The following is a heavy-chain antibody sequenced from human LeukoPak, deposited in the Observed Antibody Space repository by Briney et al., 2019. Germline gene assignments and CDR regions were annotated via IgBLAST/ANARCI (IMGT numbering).Heavy chain of an antibody. CDR1: GGSISSGGYY. J-gene: IGHJ4*02. D-gene: IGHD3-22*01. Sequence: SETLSLTCTVSGGSISSGGYYWSWIRQPPGKGLEWIGYIYHSGSTYYNPSLKSRVTISVDRSKNQFSLKLSSVTAADTAVYYCARGSVVVTPFDYWGQGTLVTVSS. V-gene: IGHV4-30-2*01. CDR3: ARGSVVVTPFDY. CDR2: IYHSGST.